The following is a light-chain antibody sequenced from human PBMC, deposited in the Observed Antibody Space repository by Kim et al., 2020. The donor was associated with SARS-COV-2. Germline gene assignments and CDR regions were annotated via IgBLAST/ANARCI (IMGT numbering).Light chain of an antibody. CDR2: GAS. J-gene: IGKJ4*01. CDR3: QQYHRYPLT. V-gene: IGKV1-16*02. CDR1: QGIGNY. Sequence: ASVGDIVTIPCRASQGIGNYLAWIQQKPGKAPKSLMYGASSLQSGIPSKFGGSGSGTDFTLTKSSLQPEDFATYYCQQYHRYPLTFGGRTKVDIK.